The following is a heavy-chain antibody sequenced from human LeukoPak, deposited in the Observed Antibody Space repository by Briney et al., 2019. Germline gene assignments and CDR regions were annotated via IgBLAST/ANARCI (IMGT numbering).Heavy chain of an antibody. D-gene: IGHD3-16*01. CDR1: GFTFSTHG. Sequence: GGSLRLSCAASGFTFSTHGMHWVRQAPGKGLGWGAVIGYDGSKKYYADSVKGRFTISIDNSKNTLDLQMNSLRAEDTALYYCAFGGNSYGSPYYMYVWGKGTTVTVSS. CDR2: IGYDGSKK. CDR3: AFGGNSYGSPYYMYV. J-gene: IGHJ6*03. V-gene: IGHV3-33*01.